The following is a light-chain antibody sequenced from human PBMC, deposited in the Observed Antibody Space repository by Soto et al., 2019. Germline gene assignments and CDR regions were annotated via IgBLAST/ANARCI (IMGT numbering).Light chain of an antibody. CDR2: DVS. CDR1: SSDVGGYNY. CDR3: SSYTSSSTLVV. V-gene: IGLV2-14*01. Sequence: QPVLTQPASVSGSPGQSITISCTGTSSDVGGYNYVSWYQQHPGKAPKLMIYDVSNRPSGVSNRFSGSKSGNTASLTISGLXAXDXADYYCSSYTSSSTLVVFGGGTKLTV. J-gene: IGLJ2*01.